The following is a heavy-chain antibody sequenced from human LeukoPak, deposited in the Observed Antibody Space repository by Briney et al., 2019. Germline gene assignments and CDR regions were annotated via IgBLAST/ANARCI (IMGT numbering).Heavy chain of an antibody. D-gene: IGHD3-22*01. Sequence: SETLSLTCAVSGGSISSGGYSWSWIRQPPGKGLEWIGYIYHSGSTYYNPSLKSRVTISVDRSKNQFSLKLSSVTAADTAVYYCATERGYYYDSSGYSPGALDIWGQGTMVTVSS. V-gene: IGHV4-30-2*01. CDR2: IYHSGST. J-gene: IGHJ3*02. CDR1: GGSISSGGYS. CDR3: ATERGYYYDSSGYSPGALDI.